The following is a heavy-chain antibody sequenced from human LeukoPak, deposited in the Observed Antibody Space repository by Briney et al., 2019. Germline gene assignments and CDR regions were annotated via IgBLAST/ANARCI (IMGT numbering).Heavy chain of an antibody. CDR2: IKQDGSEK. V-gene: IGHV3-7*01. CDR3: ARAVKWEPGFDP. J-gene: IGHJ5*02. Sequence: PGGSLRLSCAASGFTFSNYAMSWVRQAPGKGLEWVANIKQDGSEKYYVDSVKGRFTISRDNAKNSLYLQMNSLRAEDTAVYYCARAVKWEPGFDPWGQGTLVTVSS. CDR1: GFTFSNYA. D-gene: IGHD1-26*01.